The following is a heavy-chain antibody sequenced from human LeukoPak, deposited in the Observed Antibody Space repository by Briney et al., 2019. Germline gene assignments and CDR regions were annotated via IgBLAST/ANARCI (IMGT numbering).Heavy chain of an antibody. CDR1: GFTFSTYA. J-gene: IGHJ4*02. D-gene: IGHD6-19*01. V-gene: IGHV3-23*01. CDR3: AKGSLAVAGGDY. CDR2: ISSSGGNM. Sequence: PGGSLRLSCAASGFTFSTYAMTWVRQAPGMGLEWVSSISSSGGNMFYADSVKGRFTISRDNSKSTLYLLLNSLRAEDTAVYYCAKGSLAVAGGDYWGQGTLVTVSS.